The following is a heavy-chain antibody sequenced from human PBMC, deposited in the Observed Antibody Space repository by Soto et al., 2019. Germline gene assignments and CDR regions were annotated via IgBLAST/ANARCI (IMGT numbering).Heavy chain of an antibody. D-gene: IGHD3-10*01. CDR3: ADSWLPTSY. CDR1: GFSFSHYC. J-gene: IGHJ4*02. CDR2: ISPDGRTT. Sequence: QPGGSMRLSCAASGFSFSHYCMHWVRQAPGKGLVWVSRISPDGRTTTYADSVKGRFTISRDNAKSTLYLQMNSLTGEDGAVYYCADSWLPTSYWGPGTLVTVSS. V-gene: IGHV3-74*01.